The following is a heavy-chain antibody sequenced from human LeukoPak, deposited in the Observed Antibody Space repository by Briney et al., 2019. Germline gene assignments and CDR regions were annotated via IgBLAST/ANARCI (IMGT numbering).Heavy chain of an antibody. CDR2: IYHSGSI. V-gene: IGHV4-38-2*02. D-gene: IGHD3-10*01. CDR1: GYSISSGYY. Sequence: SETLSLTCTVSGYSISSGYYWGWIRQPPGKGLEWIGSIYHSGSIYYNPSLKSRVTISVDTSKNQFSLKLGSVTAADTAVYYCARGSITMVRGVLDYWGQGTLVTVSS. CDR3: ARGSITMVRGVLDY. J-gene: IGHJ4*02.